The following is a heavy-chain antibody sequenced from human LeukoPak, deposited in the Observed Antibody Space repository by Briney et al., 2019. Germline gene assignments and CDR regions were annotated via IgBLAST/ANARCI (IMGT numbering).Heavy chain of an antibody. CDR3: AKQPKDHRITFYYFDY. CDR2: ISGSGGST. V-gene: IGHV3-23*01. Sequence: GGSLRLSCAASGFTFGSYAMSWVRQAPGKGLEWVSAISGSGGSTYYADSVKGRFTISRDNSKNTLYLQMNSLRAEDTAVYYCAKQPKDHRITFYYFDYWGQGTLVTVSS. CDR1: GFTFGSYA. J-gene: IGHJ4*02. D-gene: IGHD3-10*01.